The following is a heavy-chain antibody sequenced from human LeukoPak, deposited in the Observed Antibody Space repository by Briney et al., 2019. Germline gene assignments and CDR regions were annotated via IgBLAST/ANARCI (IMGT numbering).Heavy chain of an antibody. CDR1: GFTFSSYA. V-gene: IGHV3-30*01. CDR2: ISYDGSNK. CDR3: ARDGYSGYFEEGVNFDY. J-gene: IGHJ4*02. Sequence: GRSLRLSCAASGFTFSSYAMHWVRQAPGKGLEWVAAISYDGSNKYYADSVKGRFTISRDNSKNTLYLQMNSLRAEDTAVYYCARDGYSGYFEEGVNFDYWGQGTLVTVSS. D-gene: IGHD5-12*01.